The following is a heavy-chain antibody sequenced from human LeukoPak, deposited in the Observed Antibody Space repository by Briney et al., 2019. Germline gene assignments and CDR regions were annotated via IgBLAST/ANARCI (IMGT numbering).Heavy chain of an antibody. V-gene: IGHV3-23*01. D-gene: IGHD3-10*01. CDR2: ISGSGGST. Sequence: PGGSLRLSCAASGFTFSSYAMSWVRQAPEKGLEWVSAISGSGGSTYYADSVKGRFTISRDNSKNTLYLQMNSLRAEDTAVYYCASARLSGSYQPNFDYWGQGTLVTVSS. CDR3: ASARLSGSYQPNFDY. CDR1: GFTFSSYA. J-gene: IGHJ4*02.